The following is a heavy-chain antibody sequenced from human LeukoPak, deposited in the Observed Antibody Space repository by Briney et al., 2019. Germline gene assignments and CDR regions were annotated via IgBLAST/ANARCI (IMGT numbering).Heavy chain of an antibody. CDR3: ASLNQQLVRNFDY. Sequence: GGSLRLSCAASGFTFSTYGMTWVRQAPGKGLEWVSYISSSGSTIYYADSVKGRFTISRDNAKNTLYLQMNSLRAEDTAVYYCASLNQQLVRNFDYWGQGTLVTVSS. CDR2: ISSSGSTI. D-gene: IGHD6-13*01. CDR1: GFTFSTYG. J-gene: IGHJ4*02. V-gene: IGHV3-48*04.